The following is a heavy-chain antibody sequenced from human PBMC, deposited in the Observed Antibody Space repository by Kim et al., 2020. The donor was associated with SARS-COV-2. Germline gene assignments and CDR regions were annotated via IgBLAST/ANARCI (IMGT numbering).Heavy chain of an antibody. V-gene: IGHV3-21*01. J-gene: IGHJ4*02. CDR3: ARGYSGYDSPDY. CDR1: GFTFSSYS. CDR2: ITTTTTYI. Sequence: GGSLRLSCAASGFTFSSYSMNWVRQAPGKGLEWVSSITTTTTYIYYADSVKGRFTISRDNAKSSLYLQMNSLRAEDTAVYYCARGYSGYDSPDYWGQGTLVTVSS. D-gene: IGHD5-12*01.